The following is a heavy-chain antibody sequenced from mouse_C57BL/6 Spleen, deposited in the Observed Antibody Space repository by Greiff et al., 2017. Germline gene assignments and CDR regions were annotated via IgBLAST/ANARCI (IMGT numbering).Heavy chain of an antibody. Sequence: QVQLQQSGAELARPGASVKLSCKASGYTFTSYGISWVKQRTGQGLEWIGEIYPRSGNTYYNEKFKGKDTLTADKSSSTAYMELRSLTSEDSAVYFCARLYYGSSYYAMDYWGQGTSVTVSS. CDR3: ARLYYGSSYYAMDY. V-gene: IGHV1-81*01. J-gene: IGHJ4*01. CDR2: IYPRSGNT. D-gene: IGHD1-1*01. CDR1: GYTFTSYG.